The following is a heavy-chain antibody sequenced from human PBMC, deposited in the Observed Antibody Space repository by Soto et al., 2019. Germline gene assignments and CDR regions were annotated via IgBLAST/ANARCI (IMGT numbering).Heavy chain of an antibody. D-gene: IGHD1-26*01. Sequence: ASVKVSCKASGYTFTGYYVHWVRQAPGQGLEWMGWINPNSGGTNYAQKFQGWVTMTRDMSISTAYMEVSRLRSDDTAVYYCARGPSPTLTSRYYYYGVPMDVWGKGTTVTVSS. CDR1: GYTFTGYY. CDR3: ARGPSPTLTSRYYYYGVPMDV. V-gene: IGHV1-2*04. J-gene: IGHJ6*03. CDR2: INPNSGGT.